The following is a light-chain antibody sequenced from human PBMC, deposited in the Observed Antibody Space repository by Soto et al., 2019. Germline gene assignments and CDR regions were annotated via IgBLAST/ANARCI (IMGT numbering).Light chain of an antibody. CDR3: ETWDTNVVV. J-gene: IGLJ2*01. CDR2: LEGSGSY. V-gene: IGLV4-60*02. CDR1: SGHSTYI. Sequence: QLVLTQSSSASASLGSSVKHTCTLSSGHSTYIIAWHQQQPGKAPRYLMKLEGSGSYNKGSGIPDRFSGSSSGADRYLTISNLQFEDEADYYCETWDTNVVVFGGGTKVTVL.